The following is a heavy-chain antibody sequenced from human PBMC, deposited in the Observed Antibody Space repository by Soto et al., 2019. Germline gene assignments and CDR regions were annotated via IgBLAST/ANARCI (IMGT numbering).Heavy chain of an antibody. CDR3: AKALPMYYYDSNGYSDYYYHMDV. J-gene: IGHJ6*01. V-gene: IGHV3-23*01. CDR2: ISARGEKT. CDR1: VFTLNSYA. Sequence: PGXCLRLSCAASVFTLNSYAMNWVRHAPGKGLEWVSGISARGEKTYYADSVKGRFTISRDNSKNTVYLQMNSLRAKDTAVFYCAKALPMYYYDSNGYSDYYYHMDVLGQVTTFPVS. D-gene: IGHD3-22*01.